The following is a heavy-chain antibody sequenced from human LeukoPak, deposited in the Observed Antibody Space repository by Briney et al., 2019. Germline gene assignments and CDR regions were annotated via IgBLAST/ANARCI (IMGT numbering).Heavy chain of an antibody. CDR3: AKDARRTSGWYFFDY. J-gene: IGHJ4*02. CDR2: ISDTGSNT. CDR1: GFAFSSLA. D-gene: IGHD6-19*01. Sequence: GGSLRLSCAASGFAFSSLAMGWVRQAPGKGLEWVSVISDTGSNTYYADSVKGRFTISRDNSKNTLFLQMNSLRAEDTAVYYCAKDARRTSGWYFFDYWGQGTLVTVS. V-gene: IGHV3-23*01.